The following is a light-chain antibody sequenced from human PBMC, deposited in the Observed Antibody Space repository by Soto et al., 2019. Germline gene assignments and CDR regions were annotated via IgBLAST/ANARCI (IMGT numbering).Light chain of an antibody. Sequence: DIQMTPSPSTLSASVGDRGTIPCRVSQSISSWLAWYQQKPGKAPKLLIFDASSLESGTPSRFSGRRSGTQFTLTINGLQPDDFATYYCQQYDNYKPLTFGGGTKVDIK. V-gene: IGKV1-5*01. CDR3: QQYDNYKPLT. CDR2: DAS. CDR1: QSISSW. J-gene: IGKJ4*01.